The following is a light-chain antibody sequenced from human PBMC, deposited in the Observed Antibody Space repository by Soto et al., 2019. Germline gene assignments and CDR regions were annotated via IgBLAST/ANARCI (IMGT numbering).Light chain of an antibody. V-gene: IGKV1-9*01. J-gene: IGKJ5*01. Sequence: EIPCTMCPASRAASPGDRSTLSCRASRSISSYLAWYQQKPGKAPKLLIYAASTLHTGVPSRFSGSGSGTEFTLTISSLQPEDFATYYCQQLTSYPITFGHGVRPEI. CDR2: AAS. CDR1: RSISSY. CDR3: QQLTSYPIT.